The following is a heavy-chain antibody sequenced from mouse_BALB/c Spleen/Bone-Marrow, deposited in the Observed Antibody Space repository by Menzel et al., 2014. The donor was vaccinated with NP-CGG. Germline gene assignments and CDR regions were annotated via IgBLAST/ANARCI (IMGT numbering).Heavy chain of an antibody. V-gene: IGHV1-69*02. J-gene: IGHJ4*01. CDR1: GYTFTSYW. D-gene: IGHD2-1*01. CDR2: IDPSDSYT. CDR3: ALIYYGNYDYAMDY. Sequence: VQLQQSGAELVKPGASVKLSCKASGYTFTSYWKHWVKQRPGQGLEWIGEIDPSDSYTNYNQKFKGKATLTVDKSSSTAYMQLSSLTSEDSAVYYCALIYYGNYDYAMDYWGQGTSVTVSS.